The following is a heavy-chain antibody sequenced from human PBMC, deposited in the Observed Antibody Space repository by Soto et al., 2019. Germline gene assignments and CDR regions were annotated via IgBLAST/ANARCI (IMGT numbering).Heavy chain of an antibody. Sequence: QVQLVESGGGVVQPGRSLRLSCAASGFTFSSYAMHWVRQAPGKGLEWVAVISYDGSNKYYADSVKGRFTISRDNSKNPLDLQMNSLRAEDTAVYYCARGYCSSTSCYFDYWGQGTLVTVSS. CDR3: ARGYCSSTSCYFDY. J-gene: IGHJ4*02. V-gene: IGHV3-30-3*01. CDR2: ISYDGSNK. D-gene: IGHD2-2*01. CDR1: GFTFSSYA.